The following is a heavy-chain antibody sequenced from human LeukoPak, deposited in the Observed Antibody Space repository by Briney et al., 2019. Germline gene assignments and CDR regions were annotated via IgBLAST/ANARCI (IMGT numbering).Heavy chain of an antibody. J-gene: IGHJ6*02. CDR1: GFTFRNYV. D-gene: IGHD3-10*01. CDR3: ASAFITMVRGVMFYYYYGMDV. CDR2: ISYDGSNK. V-gene: IGHV3-30*03. Sequence: PGGSLRLSCAASGFTFRNYVIHWVRQAPGKGLEWVAVISYDGSNKYYADSVKGRFTISRDNSKNTLYLQMNSLRAEDTAVYYCASAFITMVRGVMFYYYYGMDVWGQGTTVTVSS.